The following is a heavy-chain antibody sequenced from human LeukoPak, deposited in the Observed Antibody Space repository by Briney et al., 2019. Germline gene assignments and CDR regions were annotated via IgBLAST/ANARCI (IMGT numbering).Heavy chain of an antibody. J-gene: IGHJ4*02. CDR3: AKDLLRNPDFDY. CDR2: INSDGSST. Sequence: LPGGSLRLSCAASGFTFSSYWMHWVRQAPGKGLVGVSRINSDGSSTRYLDSVKGRFTVSRDNARNTLYLQMNSLRAEDTALYFCAKDLLRNPDFDYWGQGTLVTVSS. V-gene: IGHV3-74*01. D-gene: IGHD1-14*01. CDR1: GFTFSSYW.